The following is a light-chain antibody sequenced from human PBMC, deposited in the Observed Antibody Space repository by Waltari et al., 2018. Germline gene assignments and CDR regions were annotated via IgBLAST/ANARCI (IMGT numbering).Light chain of an antibody. J-gene: IGLJ2*01. V-gene: IGLV1-40*01. CDR1: SPNIGAGYD. CDR2: GNS. CDR3: QSYDSSLGGSV. Sequence: QSVLTQPPSVSGAPGQRVTISCTGSSPNIGAGYDVNWYQQLPGEAPKLLIYGNSNRPSGVPDRISGSKSGTSASLAITGLRAEDEADYYCQSYDSSLGGSVFGGGTKVTVL.